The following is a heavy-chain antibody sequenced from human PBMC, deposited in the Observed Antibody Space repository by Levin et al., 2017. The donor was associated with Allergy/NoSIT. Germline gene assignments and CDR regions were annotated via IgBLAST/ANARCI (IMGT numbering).Heavy chain of an antibody. J-gene: IGHJ3*01. D-gene: IGHD2-15*01. Sequence: PGGSLRLSCEASTATFTNYSMHWVRQAPGKGLEWVSVISFDGGKKFYGNSVKGRFTISRDNSKNTLYLQMNNLRASDTAIYYCARVEACCGGNNCYAIDVWGQGTMVSVSA. CDR3: ARVEACCGGNNCYAIDV. CDR1: TATFTNYS. CDR2: ISFDGGKK. V-gene: IGHV3-30-3*01.